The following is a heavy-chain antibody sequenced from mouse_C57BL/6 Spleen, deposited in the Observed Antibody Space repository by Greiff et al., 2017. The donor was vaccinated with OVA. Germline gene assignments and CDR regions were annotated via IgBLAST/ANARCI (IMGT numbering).Heavy chain of an antibody. V-gene: IGHV2-9-1*01. D-gene: IGHD2-3*01. CDR2: IWTGGGT. CDR3: ASSYDGYSAWFAY. CDR1: GFSLTSYA. J-gene: IGHJ3*01. Sequence: QVQLQQSGPGLVAPSQSLSITCTVSGFSLTSYAISWVRQPPGKGLEWLGVIWTGGGTNYNSALKSRLSISKDNAKSQVFLKMNSLQTDDTARYYCASSYDGYSAWFAYWGQGTLVTVSA.